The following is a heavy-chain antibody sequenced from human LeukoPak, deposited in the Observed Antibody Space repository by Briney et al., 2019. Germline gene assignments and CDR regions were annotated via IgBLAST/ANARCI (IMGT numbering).Heavy chain of an antibody. CDR1: GGSISSYY. J-gene: IGHJ6*02. Sequence: SETLSLTCTVYGGSISSYYWSWIRQPPGKGLEWIGYIYYSGSTNYNPSLKSRVTISVDTSKNQFSLKLSSVTAADTAVYYCARDLLYYYDSNGYSHYYYYYSMDVWGQGTTVTVSS. V-gene: IGHV4-59*01. D-gene: IGHD3-22*01. CDR2: IYYSGST. CDR3: ARDLLYYYDSNGYSHYYYYYSMDV.